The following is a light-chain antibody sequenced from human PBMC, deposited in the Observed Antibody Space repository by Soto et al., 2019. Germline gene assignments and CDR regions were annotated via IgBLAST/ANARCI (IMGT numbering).Light chain of an antibody. CDR3: AAWDDSLSGVV. V-gene: IGLV1-47*01. CDR2: RNN. Sequence: QSALTQPPSASGTPGQRVTISCSGSSSNIGSKYAYWYQQLPGRAPKLLIYRNNQRPSGVPDRFSGSKSGTSASLAISGLRYEDEADYYCAAWDDSLSGVVFGGGTKLTVL. CDR1: SSNIGSKY. J-gene: IGLJ2*01.